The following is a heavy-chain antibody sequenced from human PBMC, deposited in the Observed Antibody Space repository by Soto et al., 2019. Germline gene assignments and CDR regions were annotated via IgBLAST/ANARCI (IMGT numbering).Heavy chain of an antibody. V-gene: IGHV1-69*06. CDR1: GGTFSSYA. CDR2: IIPIFGAA. CDR3: ARGDCSGGSCYFYDYYYGMDV. D-gene: IGHD2-15*01. Sequence: SVKVSCKASGGTFSSYAISWVRQAPGQGLEWMGGIIPIFGAANYAQKFQGRVTITADKSTSTAYMELSSLRSEDTAVYYCARGDCSGGSCYFYDYYYGMDVWGQGTTVTVSS. J-gene: IGHJ6*02.